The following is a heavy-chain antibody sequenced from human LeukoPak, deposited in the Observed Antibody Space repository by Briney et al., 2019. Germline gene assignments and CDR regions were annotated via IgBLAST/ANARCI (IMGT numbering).Heavy chain of an antibody. CDR1: GFTFSSYS. CDR2: ISSSSSTI. CDR3: ARVHDFWSGWNFDY. D-gene: IGHD3-3*01. V-gene: IGHV3-48*01. Sequence: AGGSLRLSCAASGFTFSSYSMNWVRQAPGKGLEWVSYISSSSSTIYYADSVKGRFTISRDNARNSLYLQMNSLRAEDTAVYYCARVHDFWSGWNFDYWGQGTLVTVSS. J-gene: IGHJ4*02.